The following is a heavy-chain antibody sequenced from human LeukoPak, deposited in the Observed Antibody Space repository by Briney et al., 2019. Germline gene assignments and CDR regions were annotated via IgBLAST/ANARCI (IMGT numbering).Heavy chain of an antibody. D-gene: IGHD2-2*02. CDR3: ARDCSSTSCYTGGLDY. Sequence: GGSLRLSCAASGFTFSSYWMSWVRQAPGKGLEWVANIKQDGSEKYYVDSVKGRFTISRDNAKNSLYLQMNSLRAEDTAVYYCARDCSSTSCYTGGLDYWGQGTLVTVSS. V-gene: IGHV3-7*01. CDR1: GFTFSSYW. CDR2: IKQDGSEK. J-gene: IGHJ4*02.